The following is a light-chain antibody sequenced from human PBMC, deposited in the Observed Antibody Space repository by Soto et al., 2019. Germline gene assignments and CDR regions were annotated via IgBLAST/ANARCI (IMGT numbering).Light chain of an antibody. CDR1: QSVSTN. Sequence: MTQSPATLSLYPGEGAALSSRASQSVSTNLAWYQQKPGRAPRLLFHGASTRATGIPARLSGSGSGTDFTLTISRLEPEDFAVYYCQQYGSSLWTFGQGTKVDIK. V-gene: IGKV3-20*01. CDR3: QQYGSSLWT. CDR2: GAS. J-gene: IGKJ1*01.